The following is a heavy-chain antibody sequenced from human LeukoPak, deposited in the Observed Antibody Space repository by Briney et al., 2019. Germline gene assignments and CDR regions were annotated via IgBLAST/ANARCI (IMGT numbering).Heavy chain of an antibody. Sequence: PSQTLSLTCTVSGGSISSSNWWSWVRQPPGKGLEWIGEIYHSGSTNYNPSLKSRVTISVDKSKNQFSLKLSSVTAADTAVYYCARDSISGAYRFDSWGQGTLVTVSS. CDR3: ARDSISGAYRFDS. CDR1: GGSISSSNW. D-gene: IGHD1-14*01. CDR2: IYHSGST. J-gene: IGHJ4*02. V-gene: IGHV4-4*02.